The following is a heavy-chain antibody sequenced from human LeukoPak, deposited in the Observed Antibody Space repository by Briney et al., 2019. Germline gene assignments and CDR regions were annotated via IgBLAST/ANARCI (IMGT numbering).Heavy chain of an antibody. V-gene: IGHV3-7*01. D-gene: IGHD3-10*01. Sequence: TGGSLRLSCAASGFTFRSHGMSWVRQAPGKGLEWVANIKQDGSEKYYVDSVKGRFTISRDNAKNSLYLQMNSLRAEDTAVYYCARARRIYYGSGIDYFDYWGQGTLVTVSS. CDR3: ARARRIYYGSGIDYFDY. J-gene: IGHJ4*02. CDR2: IKQDGSEK. CDR1: GFTFRSHG.